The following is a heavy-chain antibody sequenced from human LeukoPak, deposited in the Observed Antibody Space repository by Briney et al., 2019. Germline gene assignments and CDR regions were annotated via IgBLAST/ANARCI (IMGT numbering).Heavy chain of an antibody. CDR1: GFTVSSNS. CDR3: ARRGYSSAYYDY. V-gene: IGHV3-53*01. J-gene: IGHJ4*02. Sequence: GGSLRLSCTVSGFTVSSNSVSWVRQAPGKGLEWVSFIYSDNTHYSDSVKGRFTISRDNSKNTLYLQMNSLRAEDTAVYYCARRGYSSAYYDYWGQGTLVTVSS. D-gene: IGHD5-18*01. CDR2: IYSDNT.